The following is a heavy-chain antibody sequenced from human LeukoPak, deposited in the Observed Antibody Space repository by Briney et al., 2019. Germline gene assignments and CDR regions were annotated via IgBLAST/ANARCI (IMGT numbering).Heavy chain of an antibody. CDR1: GFTFSSYA. V-gene: IGHV3-23*01. D-gene: IGHD5-12*01. CDR2: ISGSGGST. CDR3: AKGGVDSGYNFDY. J-gene: IGHJ4*02. Sequence: GGSLRLSCAASGFTFSSYAMSWVRQAPGKGLEWVSAISGSGGSTYYADSVKGRFTISRDNPKNTLYLQMNSLRAEDTAVYYCAKGGVDSGYNFDYWGQGTLVTVSS.